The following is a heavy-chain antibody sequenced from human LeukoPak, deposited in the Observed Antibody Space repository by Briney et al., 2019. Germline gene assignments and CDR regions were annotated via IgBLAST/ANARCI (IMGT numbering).Heavy chain of an antibody. D-gene: IGHD3-10*01. CDR2: IYYSGST. J-gene: IGHJ4*02. V-gene: IGHV4-59*01. CDR3: ARGSYGSGS. Sequence: SSETLSLTCTVSGSSISSYYWSWIRQPPGKGLEWIGYIYYSGSTNYNPSLKSRVTISVDTSKNQFSLRLSSVTAADTAVYYCARGSYGSGSWGQGTLVTVSS. CDR1: GSSISSYY.